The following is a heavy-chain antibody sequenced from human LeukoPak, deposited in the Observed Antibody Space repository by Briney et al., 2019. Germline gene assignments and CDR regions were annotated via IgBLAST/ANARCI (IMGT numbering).Heavy chain of an antibody. V-gene: IGHV3-74*01. CDR1: GFTFSSYW. J-gene: IGHJ3*02. CDR2: INSDGSST. CDR3: AKNSGMGGGAFDI. D-gene: IGHD1-26*01. Sequence: GGSLRLSCAASGFTFSSYWMYWVRQAPGKGLVWVSHINSDGSSTSYADSVKGRFTISRDNSKNTLYLQMNSLRAEDTAVYYCAKNSGMGGGAFDIWGQGTMVTVSS.